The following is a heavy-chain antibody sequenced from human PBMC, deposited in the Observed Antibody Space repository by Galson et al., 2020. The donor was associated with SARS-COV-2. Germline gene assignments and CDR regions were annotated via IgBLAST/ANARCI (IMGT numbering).Heavy chain of an antibody. CDR1: GYTFTSYG. J-gene: IGHJ5*02. D-gene: IGHD6-19*01. V-gene: IGHV1-18*01. CDR3: ARGLGSSGLYGGNWFDP. CDR2: ISAYNGNT. Sequence: ASVKVSCKASGYTFTSYGISWVRQAPGQGLEWMGWISAYNGNTNYAQKLQGRVTMTTDTSTSTAYMELRSLRSDDTAVYYCARGLGSSGLYGGNWFDPWGQGTLVTVSS.